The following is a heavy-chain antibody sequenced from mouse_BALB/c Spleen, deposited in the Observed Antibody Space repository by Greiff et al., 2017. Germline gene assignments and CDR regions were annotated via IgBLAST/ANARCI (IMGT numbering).Heavy chain of an antibody. Sequence: EVKLVESGGGLVQPGGSRKLSCAASGFTFSSFGMHWVRQAPEKGLEWVAYISSGSSTIYYADTVKGRFTISRDNPKNTLFLQMTSLRSEDTAMYYCARFGWDDAMDYWGQGTSVTVSS. J-gene: IGHJ4*01. V-gene: IGHV5-17*02. CDR3: ARFGWDDAMDY. D-gene: IGHD4-1*01. CDR2: ISSGSSTI. CDR1: GFTFSSFG.